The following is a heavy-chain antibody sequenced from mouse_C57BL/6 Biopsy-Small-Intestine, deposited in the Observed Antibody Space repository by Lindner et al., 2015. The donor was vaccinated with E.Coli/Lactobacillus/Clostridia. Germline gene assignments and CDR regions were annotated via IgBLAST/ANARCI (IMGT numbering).Heavy chain of an antibody. J-gene: IGHJ4*01. CDR1: GYTFTDYY. CDR2: IFPGSGST. D-gene: IGHD1-1*01. CDR3: AREGSSNHYVMDY. Sequence: VQLQESGPELVKPGTSMKISCKASGYTFTDYYINWVKQRPGQGLEWIGWIFPGSGSTYYNEKFKGKATLTVDKSSSTAYMLFSSLTSEDSAVYFCAREGSSNHYVMDYWGQGTSVTVSS. V-gene: IGHV1-75*01.